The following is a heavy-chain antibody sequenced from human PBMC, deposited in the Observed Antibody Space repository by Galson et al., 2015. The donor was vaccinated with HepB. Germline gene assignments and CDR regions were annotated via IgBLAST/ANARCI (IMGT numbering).Heavy chain of an antibody. CDR1: GFTFSSYS. V-gene: IGHV3-21*01. CDR3: ARELYGDPAYFDY. D-gene: IGHD4-17*01. Sequence: LRLSCAASGFTFSSYSMNWVRQAPGKGLEWVSSISSSSSYIYYADSVKGRFTISRDNAKNSLYLQMNSLRAEDTAVYYCARELYGDPAYFDYWGQGTLVTVSS. J-gene: IGHJ4*02. CDR2: ISSSSSYI.